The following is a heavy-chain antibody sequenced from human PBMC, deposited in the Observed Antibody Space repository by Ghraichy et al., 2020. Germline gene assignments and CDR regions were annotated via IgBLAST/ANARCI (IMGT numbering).Heavy chain of an antibody. V-gene: IGHV4-59*01. Sequence: SETLSLTCTVSDGSISSYYWSWIRQPPGKGLEWIGYIYYSGSTNYNPSLKSRVTISVDTSKNQFSLKLSSVTAADTAIYYCARDAHGRWYFDLWGRGTLVTVSS. CDR3: ARDAHGRWYFDL. CDR2: IYYSGST. J-gene: IGHJ2*01. CDR1: DGSISSYY.